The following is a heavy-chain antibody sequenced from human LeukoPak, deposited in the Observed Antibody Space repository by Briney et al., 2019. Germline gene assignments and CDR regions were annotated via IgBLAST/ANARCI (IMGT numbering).Heavy chain of an antibody. CDR3: ARTYCSGGGCLGSFDY. J-gene: IGHJ4*01. CDR1: GYTFNTHW. CDR2: IYPGDSNT. V-gene: IGHV5-51*01. D-gene: IGHD2-15*01. Sequence: GESLKSSCKGSGYTFNTHWIGWVRQMPGKGLEWMGIIYPGDSNTRYSPSFQGQVTIPVDKSITTAYLQWTTLKASDTAMYYCARTYCSGGGCLGSFDYWGHGTLVTVSS.